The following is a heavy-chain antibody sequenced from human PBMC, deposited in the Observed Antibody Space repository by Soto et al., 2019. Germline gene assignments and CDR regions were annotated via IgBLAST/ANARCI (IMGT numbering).Heavy chain of an antibody. V-gene: IGHV3-15*07. J-gene: IGHJ4*02. Sequence: EVQLVESGGGLVKPGGSLRLSCAASGFTFNNAWMNWVRQAPGKGLEWVGPVKTKTDGETTDYAAPAKGRFTISRDDSINTLYLQMNSLEIEDTAVYFCTSRIRTTNDYWGQGTLVTVSS. CDR3: TSRIRTTNDY. CDR2: VKTKTDGETT. D-gene: IGHD1-1*01. CDR1: GFTFNNAW.